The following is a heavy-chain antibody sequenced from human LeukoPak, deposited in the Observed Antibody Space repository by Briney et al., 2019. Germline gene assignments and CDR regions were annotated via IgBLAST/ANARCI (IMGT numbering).Heavy chain of an antibody. CDR1: GFTFSSYG. J-gene: IGHJ5*02. Sequence: GGSLRLACAASGFTFSSYGMHWVRQAPDKGVEWVAVIWYDGSNKYYANSVKGRFTISRDKSKNTLYLQMNNLRAEDTAVYCWARVPTAWGQGTLVTVSS. CDR3: ARVPTA. CDR2: IWYDGSNK. V-gene: IGHV3-33*01.